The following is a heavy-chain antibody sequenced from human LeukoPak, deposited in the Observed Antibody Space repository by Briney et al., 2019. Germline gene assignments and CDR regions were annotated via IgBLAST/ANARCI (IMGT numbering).Heavy chain of an antibody. CDR3: ARDRTYYGSASSPFDP. CDR2: ISYDGSNK. Sequence: GRSLRLSCAASGFTFSSYAMHWVRQAPGKGLEWVAVISYDGSNKYYADSVKGRFTISRDNSKNTLYLQMNSLRAEDTAVYYCARDRTYYGSASSPFDPWGQGTLVTVSP. CDR1: GFTFSSYA. V-gene: IGHV3-30*04. J-gene: IGHJ5*02. D-gene: IGHD3-10*01.